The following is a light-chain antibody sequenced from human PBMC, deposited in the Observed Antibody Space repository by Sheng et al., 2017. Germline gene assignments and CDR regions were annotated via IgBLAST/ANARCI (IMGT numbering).Light chain of an antibody. CDR1: QSISSW. Sequence: DIQMTQSPSTLSASAGDRVTITCRASQSISSWVAWYQQKPGKAPKLLISKASSSESGAPSRFSGSGSGTDFTLTISSLQPDDSATYYCQQYKSYSEWTFGQGTKVEIK. J-gene: IGKJ1*01. V-gene: IGKV1-5*03. CDR3: QQYKSYSEWT. CDR2: KAS.